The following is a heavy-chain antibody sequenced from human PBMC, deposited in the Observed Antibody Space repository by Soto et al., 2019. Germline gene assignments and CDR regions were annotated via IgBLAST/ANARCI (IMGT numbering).Heavy chain of an antibody. CDR3: ARDFETGRRYYYYMDV. D-gene: IGHD1-1*01. Sequence: ASVKVACKGAGYTFTSYYMHWVRQAPGQGLEWMGIINPSGGSTSYAQKFQGRVTMTRDTSTSTVYMELSSLRSEDTAVYYCARDFETGRRYYYYMDVWGKGTTVTVSS. J-gene: IGHJ6*03. CDR1: GYTFTSYY. CDR2: INPSGGST. V-gene: IGHV1-46*03.